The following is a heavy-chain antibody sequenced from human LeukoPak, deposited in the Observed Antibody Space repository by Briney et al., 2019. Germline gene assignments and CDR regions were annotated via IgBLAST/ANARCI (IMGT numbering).Heavy chain of an antibody. CDR3: PKDPSTLTLTDDY. CDR2: ISASSGST. V-gene: IGHV3-23*01. J-gene: IGHJ4*02. Sequence: PGGSLRLSCAASGFTFNSYGMSWLPEAPGKGLEGVSTISASSGSTHHADSVKGRFTISRDNSKNKLYLQMNSHRAEDTAVYYCPKDPSTLTLTDDYWGQGTLVTVSS. CDR1: GFTFNSYG.